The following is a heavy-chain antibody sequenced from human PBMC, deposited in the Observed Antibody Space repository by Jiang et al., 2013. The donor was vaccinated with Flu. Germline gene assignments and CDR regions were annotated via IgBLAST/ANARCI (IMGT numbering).Heavy chain of an antibody. CDR2: INHSGST. CDR3: ARGDFWSGYVDY. CDR1: GGSFSGYY. V-gene: IGHV4-34*01. J-gene: IGHJ4*02. Sequence: KPSETLSLTCAVYGGSFSGYYWSWIRQPPGKGLEWIGEINHSGSTNYNPSLKSRVTISVDTSKNQFSLKLSSVTAADTAVYYCARGDFWSGYVDYWGQGTLVTVSS. D-gene: IGHD3-3*01.